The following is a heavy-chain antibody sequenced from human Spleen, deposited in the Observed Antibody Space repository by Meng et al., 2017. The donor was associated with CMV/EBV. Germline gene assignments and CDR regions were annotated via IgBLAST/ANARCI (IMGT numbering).Heavy chain of an antibody. CDR3: ARGGEFLEWLVEYYFDF. V-gene: IGHV3-30*04. D-gene: IGHD3-3*01. CDR1: GFTFSSYA. Sequence: GGSLRLSCAASGFTFSSYAMHWVRQAPGKGLEWVAVISYDGSNKYYADSVKGRFTVSRDNSKNKLYLQMNSLRAEDTAVYYCARGGEFLEWLVEYYFDFWGQGTLVTVSS. CDR2: ISYDGSNK. J-gene: IGHJ4*02.